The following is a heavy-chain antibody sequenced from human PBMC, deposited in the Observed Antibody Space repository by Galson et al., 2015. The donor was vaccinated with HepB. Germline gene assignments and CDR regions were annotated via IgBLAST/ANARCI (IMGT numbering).Heavy chain of an antibody. CDR2: ISSSSSYI. Sequence: SLRLSCAASGFTFSSYSMNWVRQAPGKGLEWVSSISSSSSYIYYADSVKGRFTISRDNAKNSLYLQMNSLRAEDTAVYYCAREPGDGFWSGYYYYGMDVWGQGTTVTVSS. CDR3: AREPGDGFWSGYYYYGMDV. D-gene: IGHD3-3*01. CDR1: GFTFSSYS. V-gene: IGHV3-21*01. J-gene: IGHJ6*02.